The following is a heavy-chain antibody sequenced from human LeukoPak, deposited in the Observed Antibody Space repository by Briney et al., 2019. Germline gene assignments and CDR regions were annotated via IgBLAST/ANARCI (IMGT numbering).Heavy chain of an antibody. Sequence: SVKVSCKASGGTFSSYAISWVRQAPGQGLEWMGGIIPIFGTANYAQKFQGRVTITTDESTSTAYMELSSLRSEDTAVYYCASGLSLVGATTFDYWGQGTLVTVSS. CDR2: IIPIFGTA. D-gene: IGHD1-26*01. CDR3: ASGLSLVGATTFDY. V-gene: IGHV1-69*05. CDR1: GGTFSSYA. J-gene: IGHJ4*02.